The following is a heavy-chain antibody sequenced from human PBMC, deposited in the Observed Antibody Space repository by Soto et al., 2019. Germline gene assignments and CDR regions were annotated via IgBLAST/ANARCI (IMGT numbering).Heavy chain of an antibody. CDR3: ASKAIGGFDY. CDR1: GGSVSSGSYY. J-gene: IGHJ4*02. CDR2: IYYSGST. Sequence: PSETLSLTCTVSGGSVSSGSYYWSWIRQPPGKGLEWIGYIYYSGSTNYNPSLKSRVTISVDTSKNQFSLKLSSVTAADTAVYYCASKAIGGFDYWGQGTLVTVST. D-gene: IGHD5-18*01. V-gene: IGHV4-61*01.